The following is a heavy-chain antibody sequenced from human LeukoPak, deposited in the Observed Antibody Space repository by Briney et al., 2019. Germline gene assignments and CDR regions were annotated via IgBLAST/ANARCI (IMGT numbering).Heavy chain of an antibody. Sequence: SETLSLTCAVYGGSFSGYYWSWIRQPPGKGLEWLGEINHSGSTNYNPSLKSRVTISVDTSKNQFSLKLSSVTAADTAVYYCARGRDYDILTGYSVTTHFDYWGQGTLVTVSS. CDR1: GGSFSGYY. V-gene: IGHV4-34*01. CDR2: INHSGST. J-gene: IGHJ4*02. CDR3: ARGRDYDILTGYSVTTHFDY. D-gene: IGHD3-9*01.